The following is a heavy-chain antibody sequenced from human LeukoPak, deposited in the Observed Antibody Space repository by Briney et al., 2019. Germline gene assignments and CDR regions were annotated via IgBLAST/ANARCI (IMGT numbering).Heavy chain of an antibody. CDR3: VRDLGISGWYAPPLGYFDS. Sequence: GASVKVSCKASGYTFSAYCMHWVRQAPGQGLEWMGWINPKSGGTNCAQQFQDRVTMTRDTSISSTYMELSRLKSDDTAVYYCVRDLGISGWYAPPLGYFDSWGQGTLVTVSS. D-gene: IGHD6-19*01. CDR1: GYTFSAYC. J-gene: IGHJ4*02. CDR2: INPKSGGT. V-gene: IGHV1-2*02.